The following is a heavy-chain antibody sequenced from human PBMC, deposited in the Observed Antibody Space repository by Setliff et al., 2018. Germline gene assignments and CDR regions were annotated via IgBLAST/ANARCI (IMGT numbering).Heavy chain of an antibody. V-gene: IGHV3-74*01. CDR3: ARAKGNDSSMDV. CDR1: GFTFSNYY. Sequence: PGGSLRLSCAASGFTFSNYYMHWVRQAPGKGLVWVSRITSDGSSTTYADSVKGRFTISRDNAKNTLYLQMNSLRADDTAVYYCARAKGNDSSMDVWGKGTTVTVSS. CDR2: ITSDGSST. J-gene: IGHJ6*03.